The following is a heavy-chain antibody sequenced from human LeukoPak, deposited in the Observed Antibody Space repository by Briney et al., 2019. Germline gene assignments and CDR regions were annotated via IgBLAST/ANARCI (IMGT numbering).Heavy chain of an antibody. V-gene: IGHV5-51*01. Sequence: GESLKISCKGSGYSFTSYWIGWVRQMPGKGLEWMGIIYPGDSDTRYSPSFQGQVTISADKSISTAYLQWSSLKASDTAMYYCARREYGRYCSGGSCPGAFDIWGQGTMVTASS. J-gene: IGHJ3*02. CDR1: GYSFTSYW. CDR2: IYPGDSDT. D-gene: IGHD2-15*01. CDR3: ARREYGRYCSGGSCPGAFDI.